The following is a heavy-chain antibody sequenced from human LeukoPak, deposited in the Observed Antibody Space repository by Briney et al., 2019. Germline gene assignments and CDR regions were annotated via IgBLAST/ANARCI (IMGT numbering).Heavy chain of an antibody. V-gene: IGHV4-4*07. CDR2: IYASGGT. J-gene: IGHJ6*02. CDR3: ARGWVDSYGSEGMDV. D-gene: IGHD5-18*01. CDR1: GGSISSYY. Sequence: SETLSLTCTVSGGSISSYYWSWIRQPAGKGLEWIGYIYASGGTNYNPSLKSRVTMSVDTSKNQFSLKLSSVTAADTAVYYCARGWVDSYGSEGMDVWGQGTTVTVSS.